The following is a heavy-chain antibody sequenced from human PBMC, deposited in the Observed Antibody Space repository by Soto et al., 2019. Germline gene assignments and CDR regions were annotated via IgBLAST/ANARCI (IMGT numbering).Heavy chain of an antibody. Sequence: QVQLVESGGGVVQPGRSLRLSCAASGFTFSSYGMHWVRQAPGEGLEWVAVIWYDGSNKYYADSVKGRFTISRDNSKNTLYLQMNSLRAEDTAVYYCARDTYSFGYNGFDPWGQGTLVTVSS. CDR1: GFTFSSYG. CDR3: ARDTYSFGYNGFDP. V-gene: IGHV3-33*01. CDR2: IWYDGSNK. D-gene: IGHD2-15*01. J-gene: IGHJ5*02.